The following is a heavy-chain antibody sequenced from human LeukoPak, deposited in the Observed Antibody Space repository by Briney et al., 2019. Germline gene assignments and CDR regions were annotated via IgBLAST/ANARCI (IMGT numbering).Heavy chain of an antibody. CDR2: ISGSGGST. Sequence: PGGSLRLSCAAYGFTFSSYAMSWVRQAPGKGLEWVSAISGSGGSTYYADSVKGRFTTSRDNSKNTLYLQMNSLRAEDTAVYYCAKNGPYEVSDALDYWGQGTLVTVSS. V-gene: IGHV3-23*01. CDR1: GFTFSSYA. CDR3: AKNGPYEVSDALDY. J-gene: IGHJ4*02. D-gene: IGHD5-12*01.